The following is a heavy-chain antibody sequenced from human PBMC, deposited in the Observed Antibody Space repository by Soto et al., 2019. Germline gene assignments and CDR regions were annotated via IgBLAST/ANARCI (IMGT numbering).Heavy chain of an antibody. D-gene: IGHD3-22*01. Sequence: QVQLVESGGGLVQTSGSLRIACVASGFTFSDYYMSWVRQAPGKGLEWVSYISSTGNTIYYADSVKGRFTISRDNAKNSVYLQMNNMRAAGTALYFCAKRSSENYYDPVFSWGQGTLVTVSS. CDR1: GFTFSDYY. CDR3: AKRSSENYYDPVFS. J-gene: IGHJ4*02. CDR2: ISSTGNTI. V-gene: IGHV3-11*01.